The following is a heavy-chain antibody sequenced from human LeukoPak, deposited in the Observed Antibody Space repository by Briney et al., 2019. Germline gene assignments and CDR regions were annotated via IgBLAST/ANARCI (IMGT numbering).Heavy chain of an antibody. CDR2: IVGSGVTT. CDR3: AKIQGYLDY. CDR1: GFTFSIYG. V-gene: IGHV3-23*01. Sequence: GSLRLSCEASGFTFSIYGMTWVRQAPGKGLEWVSAIVGSGVTTCYADSVKGRFTISRDNSKNTLYLQMNSLRAEDTAVYYCAKIQGYLDYWGQGTLVTVSS. J-gene: IGHJ4*02.